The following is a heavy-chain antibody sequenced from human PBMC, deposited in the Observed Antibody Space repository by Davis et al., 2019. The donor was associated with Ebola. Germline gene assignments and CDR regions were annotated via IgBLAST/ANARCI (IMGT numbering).Heavy chain of an antibody. J-gene: IGHJ6*02. CDR3: ARDTYDFWSGYTKYYYYYYGMDV. D-gene: IGHD3-3*01. Sequence: MPSETLSLTCTVSGGSISSYYWSWIRQPPGKALEWIGYIHYSGSTNSNPSLKSRVTISVDTSKNQFSLKLSSVTAADTAVYYCARDTYDFWSGYTKYYYYYYGMDVWGQGTTVTVSS. CDR1: GGSISSYY. CDR2: IHYSGST. V-gene: IGHV4-59*01.